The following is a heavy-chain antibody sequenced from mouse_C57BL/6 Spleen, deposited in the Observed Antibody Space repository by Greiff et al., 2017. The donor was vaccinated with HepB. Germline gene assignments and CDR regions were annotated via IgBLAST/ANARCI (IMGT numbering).Heavy chain of an antibody. CDR3: ARSSYGSPDFDY. V-gene: IGHV1-76*01. CDR1: GYTFTDYY. J-gene: IGHJ2*01. D-gene: IGHD1-1*01. CDR2: IYPGSGNT. Sequence: VQLQQSGAELVRPGASVKLSCKASGYTFTDYYINWVKQRPGQGLEWIARIYPGSGNTYYNEKFKGKATLTAEKSSSTAYMQLSSLTSEDSAVYFCARSSYGSPDFDYWGQGTTLTVSS.